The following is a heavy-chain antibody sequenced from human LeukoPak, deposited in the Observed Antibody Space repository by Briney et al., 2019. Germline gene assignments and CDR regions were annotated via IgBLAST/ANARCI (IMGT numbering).Heavy chain of an antibody. CDR3: ARNRDLAAADY. CDR1: GGSISSGSYY. Sequence: SQTLSLTCTVSGGSISSGSYYWSWIRQPAGKGLEWIGRIYTSGSTNYNPSLKSRVTISVGTSKNQFSLKLSSVTAADTAVYYCARNRDLAAADYWGQGTLVTVSS. CDR2: IYTSGST. J-gene: IGHJ4*02. V-gene: IGHV4-61*02. D-gene: IGHD6-13*01.